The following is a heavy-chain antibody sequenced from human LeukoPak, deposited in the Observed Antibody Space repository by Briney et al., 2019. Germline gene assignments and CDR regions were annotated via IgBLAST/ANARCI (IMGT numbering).Heavy chain of an antibody. CDR3: VKKPDGGDWFHWFEP. V-gene: IGHV3-23*01. CDR1: GFTFSRYA. D-gene: IGHD3-9*01. Sequence: GGSLSLSCAASGFTFSRYALSWVHQAPEKGLEWVSVISENGAATYYADSVKGRFTMSRDNPKNTLFLLMNSLRVDHPAIHYFVKKPDGGDWFHWFEPWGLRNLVTVYS. CDR2: ISENGAAT. J-gene: IGHJ5*02.